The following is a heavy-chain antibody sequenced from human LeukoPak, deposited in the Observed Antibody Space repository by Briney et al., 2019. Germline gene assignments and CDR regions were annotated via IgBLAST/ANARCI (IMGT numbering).Heavy chain of an antibody. V-gene: IGHV3-30*04. D-gene: IGHD1-7*01. J-gene: IGHJ6*03. CDR2: ISNDGTNN. Sequence: GRSLRLSCAASGFTFSPFPMPWVRQAPGKGLQWVAVISNDGTNNYYADSVKGRFTISRDNSKNTLFLQMNSLTTEDTAFYYCARGAGTMVYYIDVWGNGTTVAVSS. CDR3: ARGAGTMVYYIDV. CDR1: GFTFSPFP.